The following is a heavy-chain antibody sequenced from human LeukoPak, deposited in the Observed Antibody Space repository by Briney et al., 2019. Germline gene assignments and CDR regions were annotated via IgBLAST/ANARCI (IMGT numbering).Heavy chain of an antibody. CDR3: ARGRGIVVVTANPYNWFDP. V-gene: IGHV4-30-2*01. J-gene: IGHJ5*02. D-gene: IGHD2-21*02. CDR1: GGSISSGGYS. Sequence: SQTLSLTCAVSGGSISSGGYSWSWLRQPPGKGLEWIGYIYHSGSTYYNPSLKSRVTISVDRSKNQFSLKLGSVTAADTAVYYCARGRGIVVVTANPYNWFDPWGQGTLVTVSS. CDR2: IYHSGST.